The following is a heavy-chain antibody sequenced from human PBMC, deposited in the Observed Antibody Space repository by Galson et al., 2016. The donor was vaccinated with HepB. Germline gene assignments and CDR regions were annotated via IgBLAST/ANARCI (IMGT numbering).Heavy chain of an antibody. V-gene: IGHV4-34*01. D-gene: IGHD5-12*01. Sequence: SETLSLTCAVYGGSFSGYYWGWIRQPPGEGLEWIAEINQSGSTNYKSSLKSRVTISVDTSNNKFSLRLTSVTAADTALYYCASRGFYGYGYDIWGQGTMVTVSS. CDR3: ASRGFYGYGYDI. J-gene: IGHJ3*02. CDR2: INQSGST. CDR1: GGSFSGYY.